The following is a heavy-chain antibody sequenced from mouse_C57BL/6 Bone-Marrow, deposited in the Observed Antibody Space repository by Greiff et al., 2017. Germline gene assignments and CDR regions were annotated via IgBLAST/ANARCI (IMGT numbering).Heavy chain of an antibody. V-gene: IGHV1-55*01. CDR2: IYPGSGST. CDR3: ASNDGYLAWFAY. Sequence: VQLQQPGAELVKPGASVKMSCKASGYTFTSYWITWVKQRPGQGLEWIGDIYPGSGSTNYNEKFKSKATLTVDTSSSTAYMKLSSLTSEDSAVYYCASNDGYLAWFAYWGQGTLVTVSA. D-gene: IGHD2-3*01. J-gene: IGHJ3*01. CDR1: GYTFTSYW.